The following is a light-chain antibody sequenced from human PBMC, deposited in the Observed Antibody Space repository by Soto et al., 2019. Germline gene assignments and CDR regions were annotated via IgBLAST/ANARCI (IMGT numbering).Light chain of an antibody. J-gene: IGKJ4*01. CDR3: QQYYSTPLT. CDR2: WAS. V-gene: IGKV4-1*01. Sequence: DIVMTQSPDSLAVSLGEKATINCKSRQSVLYSSNNKNYLVWYQQKPGQPPKLLIYWASTRESGVPDRFSGSGSGTDLTITISSLQAEDLEVYYCQQYYSTPLTFGGGTKVDIK. CDR1: QSVLYSSNNKNY.